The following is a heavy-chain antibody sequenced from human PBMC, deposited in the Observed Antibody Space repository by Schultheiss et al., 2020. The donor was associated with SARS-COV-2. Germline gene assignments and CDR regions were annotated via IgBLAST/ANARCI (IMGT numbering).Heavy chain of an antibody. Sequence: SGPTLVKPTQTLTLTCTFSGFSLSTSGMCVSWIRQPPGKALEWLALIDWDDDKHYSTSLKSRLTISKDTSKSQVVLTMTNMDPVDTATYYCARTSYGSGFYYYYGMDVWGQGTTVTVSS. CDR1: GFSLSTSGMC. CDR2: IDWDDDK. V-gene: IGHV2-70*01. D-gene: IGHD3-10*01. J-gene: IGHJ6*02. CDR3: ARTSYGSGFYYYYGMDV.